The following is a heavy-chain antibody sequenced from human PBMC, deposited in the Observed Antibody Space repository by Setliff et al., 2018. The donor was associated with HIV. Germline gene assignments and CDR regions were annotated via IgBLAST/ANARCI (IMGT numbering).Heavy chain of an antibody. Sequence: PSETLSLTCTVSGGTISGYHWNWLRQTPGKGLEWIGYIYTSRGTNYNHSLRTRVIISVDTSNQFSLKLSSVTAADAAVYYCARSPSYRSSWEYYFDYLGQGILVTVSS. CDR1: GGTISGYH. V-gene: IGHV4-4*09. CDR3: ARSPSYRSSWEYYFDY. D-gene: IGHD6-13*01. J-gene: IGHJ4*02. CDR2: IYTSRGT.